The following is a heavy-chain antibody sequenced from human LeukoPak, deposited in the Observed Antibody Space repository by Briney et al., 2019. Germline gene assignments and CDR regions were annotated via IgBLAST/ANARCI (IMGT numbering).Heavy chain of an antibody. D-gene: IGHD3-22*01. Sequence: GGSLRLSCAASGFTFSTYWMHWVRQAPGKGLVWVSRIKSDGSTNYADSVKGQFTISRDNAKNTLSLQMNSLSPEDTGVYYCARAPSEIGGYYPEYFRHWGQGTLVTVSS. J-gene: IGHJ1*01. V-gene: IGHV3-74*01. CDR3: ARAPSEIGGYYPEYFRH. CDR2: IKSDGST. CDR1: GFTFSTYW.